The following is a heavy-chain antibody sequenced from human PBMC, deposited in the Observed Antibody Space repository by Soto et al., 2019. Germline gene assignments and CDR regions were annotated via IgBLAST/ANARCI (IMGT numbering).Heavy chain of an antibody. D-gene: IGHD2-15*01. V-gene: IGHV3-30*18. CDR2: ISYAGSNK. Sequence: QVQLVESGGGVVQSGRSLRLSCAASGFTFSSYGMHWVRQAPGKGLEWVALISYAGSNKDYADSVKGRFTISRDNSKNTLYLQMDSLRAEDTAVYYCAKAVVRDGYTPVGYWGQGTLLTVSS. CDR3: AKAVVRDGYTPVGY. CDR1: GFTFSSYG. J-gene: IGHJ4*02.